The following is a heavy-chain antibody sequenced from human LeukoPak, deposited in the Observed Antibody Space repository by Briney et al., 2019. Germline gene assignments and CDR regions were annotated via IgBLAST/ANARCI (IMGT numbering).Heavy chain of an antibody. V-gene: IGHV3-30*03. J-gene: IGHJ5*02. Sequence: GGSLRLSCAASGFTFSSYWMSWVRQAPGKGLEWVAVISYDGSNKYYADSVKGRFTISRDNSKNTLYLQMNSLRAEDTAVYYCARDGYSSSWYDWFDPWGQGTLVTVSS. CDR1: GFTFSSYW. CDR2: ISYDGSNK. D-gene: IGHD6-13*01. CDR3: ARDGYSSSWYDWFDP.